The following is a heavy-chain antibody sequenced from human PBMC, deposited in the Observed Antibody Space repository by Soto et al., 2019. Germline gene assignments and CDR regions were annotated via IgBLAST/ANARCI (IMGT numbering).Heavy chain of an antibody. D-gene: IGHD1-1*01. J-gene: IGHJ3*02. V-gene: IGHV3-23*01. CDR3: TKKIIITTGTDAFDI. CDR2: ISNTNGGT. CDR1: EFTFSSYV. Sequence: GGSLRLSCAASEFTFSSYVMSWVRQAPGKGLEWVSTISNTNGGTYYADSVKGRFTISRDNSKNTLYLQMNSLRAEDTAVYYCTKKIIITTGTDAFDIWGQGTMVTVSS.